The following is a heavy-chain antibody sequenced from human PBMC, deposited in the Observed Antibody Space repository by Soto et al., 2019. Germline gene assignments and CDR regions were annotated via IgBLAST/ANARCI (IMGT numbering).Heavy chain of an antibody. CDR2: ISSSSSYI. CDR1: GFTISSYS. D-gene: IGHD6-6*01. V-gene: IGHV3-21*01. J-gene: IGHJ4*02. Sequence: EVQLVESGGGLVKPGGSLRLSCAASGFTISSYSMNWVRQAPGKGLEWVSSISSSSSYIYYADSVKGRFTISRDNAKNSLYLQMNSLRAEDTAVYYCARDSIAARPFDYWGQGTLVTVSS. CDR3: ARDSIAARPFDY.